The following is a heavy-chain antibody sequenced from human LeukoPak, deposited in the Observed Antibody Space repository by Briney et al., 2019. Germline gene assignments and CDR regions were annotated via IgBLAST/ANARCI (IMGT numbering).Heavy chain of an antibody. V-gene: IGHV4-34*01. CDR1: GGSFSGYY. Sequence: SETLSLTCAVYGGSFSGYYWSWIRQPPGKGLEWIGEINHSGSTNYNPSLKSRVTISVDTSKNQFSLKLNSVTAADTAVYYCAKWGNSYGYLDYWGQGTLVTVSS. CDR3: AKWGNSYGYLDY. J-gene: IGHJ4*02. D-gene: IGHD5-18*01. CDR2: INHSGST.